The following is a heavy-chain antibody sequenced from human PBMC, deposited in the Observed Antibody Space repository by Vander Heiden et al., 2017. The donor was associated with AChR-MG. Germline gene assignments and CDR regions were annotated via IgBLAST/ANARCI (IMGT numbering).Heavy chain of an antibody. CDR1: GFTFSSYA. CDR3: AKVGLDGYCSSTSCRSPRWFESDPTYYFDY. J-gene: IGHJ4*02. Sequence: EVQLLESGGGLVQPGGSLRLSCAASGFTFSSYAMSWVRQAPGKGLEWVSAISGSGGSTYYADSVKGRFTISRDNSKNTLYLQMNSLRAEDTAVYYCAKVGLDGYCSSTSCRSPRWFESDPTYYFDYWGQGTLVTVSS. V-gene: IGHV3-23*01. CDR2: ISGSGGST. D-gene: IGHD2-2*03.